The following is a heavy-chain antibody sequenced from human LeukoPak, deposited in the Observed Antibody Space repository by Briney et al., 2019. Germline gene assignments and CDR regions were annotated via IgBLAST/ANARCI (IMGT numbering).Heavy chain of an antibody. CDR1: GGSFSGYY. D-gene: IGHD6-13*01. J-gene: IGHJ4*02. Sequence: SETLSLTCAVYGGSFSGYYWSWIRQPPGKGLEWIGEINHSGSTNYNPSLKSRVTISVDTSKNQFSLKLSSVTAADTAVYYCARAKRRTPAAAGTTDYWGQGTLVTVSS. CDR3: ARAKRRTPAAAGTTDY. CDR2: INHSGST. V-gene: IGHV4-34*01.